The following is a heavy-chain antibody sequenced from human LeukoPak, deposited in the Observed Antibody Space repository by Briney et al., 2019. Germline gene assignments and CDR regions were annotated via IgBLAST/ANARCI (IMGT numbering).Heavy chain of an antibody. CDR1: GGSISSYY. CDR3: ARGRTVTYYDFWSGSDGAFDI. Sequence: SETLSLTCTVSGGSISSYYWSWTRQPPGKGLEWIGYIYYSGSTNYNPSLKSRVTISVDTSKNQFSLKLSSVTAADTAVYYCARGRTVTYYDFWSGSDGAFDIWGQGTMVTVSS. CDR2: IYYSGST. J-gene: IGHJ3*02. V-gene: IGHV4-59*01. D-gene: IGHD3-3*01.